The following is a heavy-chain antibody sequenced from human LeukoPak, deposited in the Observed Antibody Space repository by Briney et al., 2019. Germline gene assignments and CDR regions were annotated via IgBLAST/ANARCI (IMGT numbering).Heavy chain of an antibody. CDR1: GGSINIYS. Sequence: SETLSLTCTVSGGSINIYSWSWIRQPPGKGLEWMGYMSSSESASYNPSLESRVTISLDTSTNQFSLKLSSVTTVDTAVYYCARRVGNKVDYWGQGTLVTASS. J-gene: IGHJ4*02. V-gene: IGHV4-59*01. D-gene: IGHD1-26*01. CDR3: ARRVGNKVDY. CDR2: MSSSESA.